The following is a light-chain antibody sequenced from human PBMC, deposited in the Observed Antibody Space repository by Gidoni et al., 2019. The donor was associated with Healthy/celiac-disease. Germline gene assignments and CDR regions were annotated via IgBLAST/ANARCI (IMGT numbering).Light chain of an antibody. CDR2: AAS. J-gene: IGKJ1*01. Sequence: IQMTHSPSFLSASVGDRVTITCRASQSISSYLNWYQQKPGKAPKLLIYAASSLQSGVPSRFSGSGSGTDFTLTISSLQPEDFATYYCQQSYSTLRTFXQXTKVEIK. CDR1: QSISSY. CDR3: QQSYSTLRT. V-gene: IGKV1-39*01.